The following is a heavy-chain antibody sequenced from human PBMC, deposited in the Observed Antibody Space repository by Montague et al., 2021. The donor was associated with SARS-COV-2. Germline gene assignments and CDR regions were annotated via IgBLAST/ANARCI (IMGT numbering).Heavy chain of an antibody. CDR1: GFSLSTSGVG. Sequence: PALVKPTQTLTLTCTFSGFSLSTSGVGVGWIRQPPGKALEWLALXXWNDDKRYSPSLKSRLTITKDTSKNQVVLTMTNMDPVDTATYYCARTHYDILAGYYIAFDYWGQGTLVTVSS. V-gene: IGHV2-5*01. CDR3: ARTHYDILAGYYIAFDY. CDR2: XXWNDDK. D-gene: IGHD3-9*01. J-gene: IGHJ4*02.